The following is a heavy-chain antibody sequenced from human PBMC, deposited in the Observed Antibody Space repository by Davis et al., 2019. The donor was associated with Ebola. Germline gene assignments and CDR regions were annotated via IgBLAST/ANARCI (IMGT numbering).Heavy chain of an antibody. CDR2: ISYDGSNK. V-gene: IGHV3-30*03. D-gene: IGHD1-26*01. CDR3: GRDRGNYYIYDS. CDR1: GFTFSSYG. J-gene: IGHJ5*01. Sequence: GGSLRLSCSVSGFTFSSYGMHWVRQAPGKGLEWVAVISYDGSNKYYADSVKGRFTISRDNSKNTLYLQMNSLRAEDTAVYYCGRDRGNYYIYDSWGQGTLVTVSS.